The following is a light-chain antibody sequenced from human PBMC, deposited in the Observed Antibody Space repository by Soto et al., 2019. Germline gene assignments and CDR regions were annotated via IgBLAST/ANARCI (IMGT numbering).Light chain of an antibody. J-gene: IGLJ3*02. CDR2: DVT. V-gene: IGLV2-23*02. CDR3: CSYAGSYTLGV. Sequence: QSALTQPASVSGSPGQSITLSCTGTSSDLGSYNLVSWYQQHPGRAPKLMIYDVTKRPSGVSNRFSGSKSGITASLTISGVQAEDEADYYCCSYAGSYTLGVFGGGTKLTVL. CDR1: SSDLGSYNL.